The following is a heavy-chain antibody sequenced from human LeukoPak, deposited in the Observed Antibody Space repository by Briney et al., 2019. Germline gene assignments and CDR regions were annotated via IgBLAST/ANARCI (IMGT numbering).Heavy chain of an antibody. J-gene: IGHJ4*02. D-gene: IGHD6-13*01. CDR3: ARGYSSSWYGPFDY. CDR1: GFTFSSYW. Sequence: GGSLRLSCAASGFTFSSYWMHWVRQAPGKGLVWVSRINSDGSSTSYADSVKGRFTISRDNAKNTLYLQMNSLRAEDTAVYYCARGYSSSWYGPFDYWGQGTLVTVSS. V-gene: IGHV3-74*01. CDR2: INSDGSST.